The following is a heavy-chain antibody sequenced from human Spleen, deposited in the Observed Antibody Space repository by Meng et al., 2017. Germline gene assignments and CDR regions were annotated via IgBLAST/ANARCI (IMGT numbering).Heavy chain of an antibody. CDR3: ARIRRSCGWYALGY. V-gene: IGHV3-53*04. CDR2: IYSGGST. J-gene: IGHJ4*02. Sequence: SCAASGFTVSSNYMSWVRQAPGKGLEWVSVIYSGGSTYYRDTVKGRFTISRHDSKNTRYSHMNSLRAEDTAVYYCARIRRSCGWYALGYWGQGTLVTVSS. D-gene: IGHD6-19*01. CDR1: GFTVSSNY.